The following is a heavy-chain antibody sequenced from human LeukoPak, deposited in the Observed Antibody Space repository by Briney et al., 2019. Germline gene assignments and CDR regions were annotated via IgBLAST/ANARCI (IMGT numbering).Heavy chain of an antibody. Sequence: PGGSLRLSCAASGFTFSTYAMHWVRQAPGKGLEWAAVISYDGSNKHYADSVKGRSTISRDNSKNTLYLQMNSLRAEDTAVYYCARGGCSGGTCYLLGWFDPWGQGTLVTVSS. J-gene: IGHJ5*02. CDR2: ISYDGSNK. CDR3: ARGGCSGGTCYLLGWFDP. CDR1: GFTFSTYA. V-gene: IGHV3-30-3*01. D-gene: IGHD2-15*01.